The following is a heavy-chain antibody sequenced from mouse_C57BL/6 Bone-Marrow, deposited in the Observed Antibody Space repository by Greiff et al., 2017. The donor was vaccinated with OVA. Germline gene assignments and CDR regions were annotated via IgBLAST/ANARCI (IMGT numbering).Heavy chain of an antibody. CDR2: IDPENGDT. D-gene: IGHD1-1*01. Sequence: VQLQQPGAELVRPGASVKLSCTASGFNIKDDYMHWVKQRPEQGLEWIGWIDPENGDTEYASKFQGKTTITADTSSNTAYLQLSSLTSEDTAVYYCTTFIFAYWGQGTLVTVSA. V-gene: IGHV14-4*01. CDR3: TTFIFAY. CDR1: GFNIKDDY. J-gene: IGHJ3*01.